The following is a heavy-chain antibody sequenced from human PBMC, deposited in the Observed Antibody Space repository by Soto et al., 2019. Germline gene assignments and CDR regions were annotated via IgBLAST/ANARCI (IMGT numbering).Heavy chain of an antibody. CDR3: AARSSGYPY. CDR1: GFTLSSDA. V-gene: IGHV3-23*01. J-gene: IGHJ4*02. Sequence: EVQLLESGGGLVQSGGSLRLSCAASGFTLSSDAMSWVRQAPGKGLEWVSLISSSGGGTYYADSVNGRFTISRDSSRNMLYLQMNSLRPEDTATYYCAARSSGYPYWGQGTLVTVSS. CDR2: ISSSGGGT. D-gene: IGHD3-22*01.